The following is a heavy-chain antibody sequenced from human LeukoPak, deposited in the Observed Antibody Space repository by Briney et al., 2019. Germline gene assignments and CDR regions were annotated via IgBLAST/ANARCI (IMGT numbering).Heavy chain of an antibody. V-gene: IGHV5-51*01. CDR3: ARCDSSGPDAFDI. CDR1: GCRFTSYW. CDR2: IYPGEYDT. Sequence: GESLKISFKGSGCRFTSYWIGWGRPVPGKGVEWMGIIYPGEYDTRYSPSFQGQVTISADKSISTAYLQWSSLKASDTAMYCCARCDSSGPDAFDIWGQGTMVTVSS. D-gene: IGHD3-22*01. J-gene: IGHJ3*02.